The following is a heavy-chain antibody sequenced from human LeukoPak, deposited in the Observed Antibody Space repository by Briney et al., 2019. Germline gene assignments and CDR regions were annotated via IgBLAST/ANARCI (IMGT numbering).Heavy chain of an antibody. Sequence: GGSLRLSCAASGFTLSSYSMNWVRQAPGKGLEWVSYISNSAIYYADSLKGRFTISRDNAKNSLYLQMNSLRDEDTAVYYCARDTDYSFDYWGQGTLATVSS. V-gene: IGHV3-48*02. J-gene: IGHJ4*02. CDR1: GFTLSSYS. CDR2: ISNSAI. D-gene: IGHD4-11*01. CDR3: ARDTDYSFDY.